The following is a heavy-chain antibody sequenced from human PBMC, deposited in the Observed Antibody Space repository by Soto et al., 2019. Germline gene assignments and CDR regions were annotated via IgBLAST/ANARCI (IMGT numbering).Heavy chain of an antibody. CDR3: AKIPDRHSAPQDAFGI. V-gene: IGHV3-23*01. CDR2: ISGSGGST. J-gene: IGHJ3*02. D-gene: IGHD2-15*01. Sequence: GVSLRLRSGASGVTESRSAMTLYHQTPGKGLEWVSAISGSGGSTYYADSVKGRFTISRDNSKNTLYLQMNSLRAEDTAVYYCAKIPDRHSAPQDAFGILGKGTLVTVSS. CDR1: GVTESRSA.